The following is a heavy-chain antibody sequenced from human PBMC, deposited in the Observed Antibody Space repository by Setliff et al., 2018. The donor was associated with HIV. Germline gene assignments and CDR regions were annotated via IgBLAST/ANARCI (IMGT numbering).Heavy chain of an antibody. CDR1: GFIVTDNW. CDR3: TGSFLGF. J-gene: IGHJ4*02. V-gene: IGHV3-15*06. CDR2: IFSQTHGGAI. Sequence: PGGSLRLSCAVSGFIVTDNWMAWARQAPGKGLEWVGHIFSQTHGGAISYVEPVKGRFTISRDESRNILYLEMNNVSTEDTAVYYCTGSFLGFWGQGTLVTVSS. D-gene: IGHD3-3*01.